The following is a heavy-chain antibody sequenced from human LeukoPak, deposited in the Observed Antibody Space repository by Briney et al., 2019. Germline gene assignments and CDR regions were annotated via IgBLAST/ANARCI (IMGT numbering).Heavy chain of an antibody. J-gene: IGHJ5*02. CDR2: INPDNGGT. CDR1: GYTFTDYY. CDR3: TREARVGNWFDP. Sequence: ASVKLSCRASGYTFTDYYIHWVRQAPGQGIEWMGWINPDNGGTYYAQKVQGRVTMTRDTAIRTVYMDLSRLRSDDTAVFYCTREARVGNWFDPWGQGNQVTVSS. V-gene: IGHV1-2*02. D-gene: IGHD5-12*01.